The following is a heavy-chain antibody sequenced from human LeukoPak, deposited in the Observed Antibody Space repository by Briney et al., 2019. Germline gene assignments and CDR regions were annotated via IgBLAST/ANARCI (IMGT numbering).Heavy chain of an antibody. CDR2: IYYSGST. J-gene: IGHJ5*02. V-gene: IGHV4-30-4*08. CDR1: GGSISSGDYY. CDR3: ARGGDWNDFWFDP. Sequence: SETLSLTCTVSGGSISSGDYYWSWIRQPPGKGLEWIGYIYYSGSTYYNPSLKSRVTISVDTSKNQFSLKLSSVTAADTAVYYCARGGDWNDFWFDPWGQGTLVTVSS. D-gene: IGHD1-1*01.